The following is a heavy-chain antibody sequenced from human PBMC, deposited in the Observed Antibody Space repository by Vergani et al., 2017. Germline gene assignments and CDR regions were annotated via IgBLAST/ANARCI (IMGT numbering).Heavy chain of an antibody. V-gene: IGHV3-11*01. D-gene: IGHD3-22*01. CDR2: ISSSGSTI. Sequence: LQLVESGGGLVQPGGSLRLSCAASGFTFSDYYMSWIRQAPGKGLEWVSYISSSGSTIYYADCVKGRFTISRDNAKNSLYLQMNSLRAEDTAVYYCARKHISNYYYSSGYYYMGYYYGMDVWGQGTTVTVSS. CDR1: GFTFSDYY. CDR3: ARKHISNYYYSSGYYYMGYYYGMDV. J-gene: IGHJ6*02.